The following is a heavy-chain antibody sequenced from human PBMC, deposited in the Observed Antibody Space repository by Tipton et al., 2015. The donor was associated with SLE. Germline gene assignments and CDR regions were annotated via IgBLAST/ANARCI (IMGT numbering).Heavy chain of an antibody. D-gene: IGHD3-9*01. V-gene: IGHV4-59*01. CDR2: VYENDFT. CDR1: GASISTYY. CDR3: ARDHRVNFDWILLDY. Sequence: TLSLTCTVSGASISTYYWSWVRQPPGKGLEWIGYVYENDFTNYNPSLKSRVTISLDPSKSQFSLRLSSVTAADTAIYYCARDHRVNFDWILLDYWGQGALVSVSS. J-gene: IGHJ4*02.